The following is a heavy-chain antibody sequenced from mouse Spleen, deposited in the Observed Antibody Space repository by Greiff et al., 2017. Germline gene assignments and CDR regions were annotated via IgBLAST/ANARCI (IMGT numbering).Heavy chain of an antibody. J-gene: IGHJ2*01. CDR3: ARRDWDGFDY. V-gene: IGHV5-17*01. CDR1: GFTFSDYG. CDR2: ISSGSSTI. D-gene: IGHD4-1*01. Sequence: EVKLVESGGGLVKPGGSLKLSCAASGFTFSDYGMHWVRQAPEKGLEWVAYISSGSSTIYYADTVKGRFTISRDNAKNTLFLQMTSLRSEDTAMYYCARRDWDGFDYWGQGTTLTVSS.